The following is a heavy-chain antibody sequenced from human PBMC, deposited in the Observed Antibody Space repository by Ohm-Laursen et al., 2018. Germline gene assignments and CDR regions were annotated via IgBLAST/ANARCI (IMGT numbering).Heavy chain of an antibody. CDR2: IWYDGSNK. J-gene: IGHJ6*02. CDR3: ARERVGLAPYYYGMDV. Sequence: SLRLSCAASGFTFSSYGMHWVRQAPGKGLEWVAVIWYDGSNKYYADSVKGRFTISRDNSKNTLYLQMNSLRAEDTAVYYCARERVGLAPYYYGMDVWGQGTTVTVSS. D-gene: IGHD2-15*01. CDR1: GFTFSSYG. V-gene: IGHV3-33*01.